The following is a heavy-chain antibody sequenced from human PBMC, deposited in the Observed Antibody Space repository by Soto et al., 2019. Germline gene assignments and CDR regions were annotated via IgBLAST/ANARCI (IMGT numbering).Heavy chain of an antibody. V-gene: IGHV3-33*01. Sequence: QVQLGESGGGVVQPGRSLRLSCEASGFSFSRYGMHWVHQAPGKGPEWVAVIWADGSTKYYADSVEGRFTISKDNSKNTLYLQMNSLRAEDTAVYYCTTDSGSSPFDYWGPGTLVTVSS. D-gene: IGHD6-13*01. CDR1: GFSFSRYG. J-gene: IGHJ4*02. CDR2: IWADGSTK. CDR3: TTDSGSSPFDY.